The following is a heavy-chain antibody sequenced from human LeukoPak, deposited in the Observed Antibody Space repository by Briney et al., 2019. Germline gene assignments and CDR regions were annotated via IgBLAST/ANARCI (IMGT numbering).Heavy chain of an antibody. CDR1: GFTFSDYN. CDR3: ARADRWGEYCFDS. Sequence: PGGSLRLSCTASGFTFSDYNMNWVRQAPGKGLEWISSISGLSSYLYYADSVKGRFTISRDNAQNSLFLQMNSLSLDDTAVYYCARADRWGEYCFDSWGLGTLVTVSS. V-gene: IGHV3-21*01. D-gene: IGHD2-21*01. J-gene: IGHJ4*02. CDR2: ISGLSSYL.